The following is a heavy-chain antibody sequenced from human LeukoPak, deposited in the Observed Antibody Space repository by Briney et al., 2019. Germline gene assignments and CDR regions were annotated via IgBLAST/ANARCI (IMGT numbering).Heavy chain of an antibody. V-gene: IGHV3-30*18. J-gene: IGHJ4*02. CDR3: AKDTTGSYQRAFDY. D-gene: IGHD1-1*01. Sequence: PGGSLRLSCEASGFTFSSYGMHWVRQAPGKGLEWVAVISYDGSNKYYADSVKGRFTISRDNSKNTLYLQVNSLRAEDTAVYYCAKDTTGSYQRAFDYWGQGTLVTVSS. CDR2: ISYDGSNK. CDR1: GFTFSSYG.